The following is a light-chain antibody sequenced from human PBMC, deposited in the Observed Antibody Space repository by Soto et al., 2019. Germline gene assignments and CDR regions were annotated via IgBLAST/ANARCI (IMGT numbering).Light chain of an antibody. CDR1: SSDVGGYNF. CDR2: DVR. CDR3: SSYTSSSTVI. Sequence: QSALTQPASVSGSPGQSITISCTGTSSDVGGYNFVSWYQQHPGNAPKLIIYDVRNRPSGVSNRFSGSRSGITASLTISCLQAEDEAAYYCSSYTSSSTVIFGGGTKLTVL. J-gene: IGLJ2*01. V-gene: IGLV2-14*03.